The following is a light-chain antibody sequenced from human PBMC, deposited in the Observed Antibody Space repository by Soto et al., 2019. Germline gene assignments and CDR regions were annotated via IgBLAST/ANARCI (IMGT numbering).Light chain of an antibody. CDR3: QQSYNTPPYT. CDR1: QPISNY. Sequence: DIQMTQSPSSLSASVGDSVTIACRASQPISNYLHWYQQKPGKAPKLLISSVSTLQNGVPFRFSGSGSGTEFTLTISNLQPEDFATYYCQQSYNTPPYTFGQGTRLEIK. J-gene: IGKJ2*01. CDR2: SVS. V-gene: IGKV1-39*01.